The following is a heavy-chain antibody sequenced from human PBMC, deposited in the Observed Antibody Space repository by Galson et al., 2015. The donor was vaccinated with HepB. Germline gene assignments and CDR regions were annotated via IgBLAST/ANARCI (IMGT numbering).Heavy chain of an antibody. D-gene: IGHD3-16*01. Sequence: SVKVSCKASGYTFTGHYIHWVRQAPGQGLEWMGWINPDSGGTNYAQKFQGRVTMTRDTSISTVHMGLYSLTSDDTAIYYCARSVITDIDYWGQGTLVTISS. V-gene: IGHV1-2*02. CDR3: ARSVITDIDY. J-gene: IGHJ4*02. CDR1: GYTFTGHY. CDR2: INPDSGGT.